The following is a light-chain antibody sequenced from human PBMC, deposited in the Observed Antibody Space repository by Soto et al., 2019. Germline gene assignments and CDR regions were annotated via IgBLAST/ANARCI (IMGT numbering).Light chain of an antibody. CDR1: QSVSSN. V-gene: IGKV3-15*01. CDR2: DAS. CDR3: QQYNKWPPLT. Sequence: EIVMTQSPVILSVSPGERATLSCRASQSVSSNLAWYQQKPGRAPRLLIYDASTRPAGIPARFSGSGSGKEFTLTISSLQSEDFAVYYCQQYNKWPPLTFGGGTKVEI. J-gene: IGKJ4*01.